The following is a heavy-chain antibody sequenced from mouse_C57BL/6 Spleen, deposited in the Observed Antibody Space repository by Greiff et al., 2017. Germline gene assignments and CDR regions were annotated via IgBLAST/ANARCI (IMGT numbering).Heavy chain of an antibody. J-gene: IGHJ4*01. CDR3: ARAYSNYNAMDY. CDR1: GFSLTSYA. Sequence: VKLVESGPGLVAPSQSLSITCTVSGFSLTSYAISWVRQPPGKGLEWLGVIWTGGGTHYNSALKSRLSISKDNSKSQVFLKMNSLQTDDTARYYCARAYSNYNAMDYWGQGTSVTVSS. CDR2: IWTGGGT. D-gene: IGHD2-5*01. V-gene: IGHV2-9-1*01.